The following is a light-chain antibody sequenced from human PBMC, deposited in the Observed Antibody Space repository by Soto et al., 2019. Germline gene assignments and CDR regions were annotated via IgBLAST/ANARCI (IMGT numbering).Light chain of an antibody. V-gene: IGLV2-14*01. J-gene: IGLJ3*02. CDR1: SSDVGGYNY. CDR2: DVT. Sequence: QSALTQPASVSGSPGQSITISCTGTSSDVGGYNYVSWYQQQPGKAPKLMIYDVTNRPSGVSNRFSGSKSVNTASLTISGLQAEDEADYYGSSYTSSSTPVVFGGGTKLTVL. CDR3: SSYTSSSTPVV.